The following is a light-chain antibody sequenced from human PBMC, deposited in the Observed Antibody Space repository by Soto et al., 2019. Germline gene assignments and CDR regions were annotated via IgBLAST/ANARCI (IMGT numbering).Light chain of an antibody. CDR1: SGHSNYA. J-gene: IGLJ2*01. CDR3: QTTCSGTYVV. CDR2: LNSDGSH. Sequence: QLVLTQSPSASASLGASVKLTCTLSSGHSNYAIGWHQQQPEKGPRYLMELNSDGSHSKGDGIPDRFSGSSSGAERYLTISSLQSEDEADYYCQTTCSGTYVVFGGGTKLTVL. V-gene: IGLV4-69*01.